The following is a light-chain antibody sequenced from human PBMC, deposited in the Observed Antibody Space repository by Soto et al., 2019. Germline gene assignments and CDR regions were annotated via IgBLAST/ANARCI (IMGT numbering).Light chain of an antibody. CDR2: GAF. CDR1: QSVSSSY. CDR3: QQYGSPWT. V-gene: IGKV3-20*01. J-gene: IGKJ1*01. Sequence: EVLLTQSLGTLSLSPGERATLSCRASQSVSSSYLAWYQEKPGQAPRLLIYGAFSRATGIPDRFSGSGSGTDFTLTISRLEPEDFAVYFCQQYGSPWTFDQGTKVDIK.